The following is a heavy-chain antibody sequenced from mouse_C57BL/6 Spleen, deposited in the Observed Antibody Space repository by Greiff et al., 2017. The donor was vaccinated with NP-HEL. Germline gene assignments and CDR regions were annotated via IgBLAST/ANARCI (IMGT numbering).Heavy chain of an antibody. D-gene: IGHD2-3*01. Sequence: QVQLKQPGAELVRPGSSVKLSCKASGYTFTSYWMHWVKQRPIQGLEWIGNIDPSDSETHYNQKFKDKATLTVDKSSSTAYMQLSSLTSEDSAVYYCARGDYDGYHRGWGQGTTLTVSS. CDR3: ARGDYDGYHRG. CDR1: GYTFTSYW. V-gene: IGHV1-52*01. J-gene: IGHJ2*01. CDR2: IDPSDSET.